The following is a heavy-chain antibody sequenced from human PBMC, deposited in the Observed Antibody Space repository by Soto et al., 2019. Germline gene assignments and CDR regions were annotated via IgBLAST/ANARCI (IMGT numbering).Heavy chain of an antibody. CDR1: GFSFSDYA. CDR2: ISESGGST. V-gene: IGHV3-23*01. Sequence: PGGSLRLSCAASGFSFSDYAMSWVRQAPGKGLEWVSVISESGGSTHYAVSVRGRFTVSRDNSKNSLSLRMNSLRDEDTAVYFCAKRSPYSSGWYSPIFDYWGQGALVTVSS. CDR3: AKRSPYSSGWYSPIFDY. J-gene: IGHJ4*02. D-gene: IGHD6-13*01.